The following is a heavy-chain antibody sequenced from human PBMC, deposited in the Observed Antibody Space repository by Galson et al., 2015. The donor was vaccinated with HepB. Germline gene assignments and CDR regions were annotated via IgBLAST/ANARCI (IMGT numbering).Heavy chain of an antibody. D-gene: IGHD2-2*01. CDR3: ACLGYCSSTSCYEYYYYYYMDV. J-gene: IGHJ6*03. CDR1: GFTFSGSA. CDR2: IRSKANSYAT. V-gene: IGHV3-73*01. Sequence: SLRLSCAASGFTFSGSAMHWVRQASGKGLEWVGRIRSKANSYATAYAASVKGRFTISRDDSKNTAYLQMNSLKTEDTAVYYCACLGYCSSTSCYEYYYYYYMDVWGKGTTVTVSS.